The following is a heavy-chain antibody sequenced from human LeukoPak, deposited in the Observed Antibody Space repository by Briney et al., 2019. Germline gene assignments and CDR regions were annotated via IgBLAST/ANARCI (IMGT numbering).Heavy chain of an antibody. CDR3: ARSPTDFWSGYRSEYYYYYYMDV. CDR2: IITIFGTA. Sequence: SVKVSCKASGGTFSSYAISWVRQAPGQGLEWMGGIITIFGTANYAQKFQGRVTITTDESTSTAYMELSSLRSEDTAVYYCARSPTDFWSGYRSEYYYYYYMDVWSKGTTVTVSS. J-gene: IGHJ6*03. V-gene: IGHV1-69*05. D-gene: IGHD3-3*01. CDR1: GGTFSSYA.